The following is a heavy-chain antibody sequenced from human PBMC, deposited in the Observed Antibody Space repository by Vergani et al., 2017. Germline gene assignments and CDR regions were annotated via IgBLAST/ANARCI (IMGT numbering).Heavy chain of an antibody. V-gene: IGHV1-69*12. CDR3: ARHEVAAAGTWAGWWGDEARYYYYGMDV. D-gene: IGHD6-13*01. CDR1: GGTFSSYA. CDR2: IIPIFGTA. J-gene: IGHJ6*02. Sequence: QVQLVQSGAEVKKPGSSVKVSCKASGGTFSSYAISWVRQAPGQGLEWMGGIIPIFGTANYAQKFQGRVTITADESTSTAYMELSSLRSDDTAVYYCARHEVAAAGTWAGWWGDEARYYYYGMDVWGQGP.